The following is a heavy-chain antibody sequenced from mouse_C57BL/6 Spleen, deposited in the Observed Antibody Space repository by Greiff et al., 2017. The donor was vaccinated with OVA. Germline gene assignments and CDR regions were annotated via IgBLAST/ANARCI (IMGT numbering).Heavy chain of an antibody. V-gene: IGHV5-6*01. J-gene: IGHJ2*01. D-gene: IGHD1-2*01. CDR2: ISSGGSYT. Sequence: EVQLVESGGDLVKPGGSLKLSCAASGFTFSSYGMSWVRQTPDKRPAWVATISSGGSYTYYPDSVKGRFTISRDNAKNTLYLQMSSLKSEDTAMYYCARLRDGGRDNYFDYWGQGTTLTVSS. CDR1: GFTFSSYG. CDR3: ARLRDGGRDNYFDY.